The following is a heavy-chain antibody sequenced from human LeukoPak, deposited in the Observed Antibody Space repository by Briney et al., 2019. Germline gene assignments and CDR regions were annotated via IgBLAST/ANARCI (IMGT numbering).Heavy chain of an antibody. V-gene: IGHV3-23*01. CDR1: GFTFSSYA. Sequence: PGGSLRLSCAASGFTFSSYAMSWVRQAPGKGLEWVSAISGSGGSTYYADSVKGRFTTSRDNSKNMLDLQMNSLRAEDTAVYHCVKEDSSYYFDNWAREPWSPSPQ. J-gene: IGHJ4*02. CDR3: VKEDSSYYFDN. CDR2: ISGSGGST. D-gene: IGHD2-21*01.